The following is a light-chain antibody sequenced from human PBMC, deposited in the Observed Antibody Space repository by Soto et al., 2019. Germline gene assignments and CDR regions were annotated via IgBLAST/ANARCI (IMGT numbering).Light chain of an antibody. J-gene: IGLJ2*01. CDR2: EVT. CDR1: SSDVGSYVF. Sequence: QSALTQPPSASGSPGQSVAISCTGTSSDVGSYVFVSWYQQHPGKAPKLIIYEVTKRPSGVPDRFSGSKSGNTASLTVSGLQVEDEADYYCSIFAGGDNVIFGGGTKVTVL. V-gene: IGLV2-8*01. CDR3: SIFAGGDNVI.